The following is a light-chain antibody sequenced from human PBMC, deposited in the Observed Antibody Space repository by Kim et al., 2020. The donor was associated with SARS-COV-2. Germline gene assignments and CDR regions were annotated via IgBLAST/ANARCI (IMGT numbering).Light chain of an antibody. CDR1: SLRNYF. V-gene: IGLV3-19*01. Sequence: SVALGQTVRITCQGDSLRNYFASWYQQKPGQAPKLVIYNSNNRPSGIPDRISGSTSGNTASLTIAGAQAEDEADYYCNSRDSSGTLFGGRTQLTVL. J-gene: IGLJ2*01. CDR3: NSRDSSGTL. CDR2: NSN.